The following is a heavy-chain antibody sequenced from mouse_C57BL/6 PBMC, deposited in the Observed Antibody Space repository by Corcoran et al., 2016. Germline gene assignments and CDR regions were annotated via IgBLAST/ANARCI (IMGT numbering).Heavy chain of an antibody. CDR3: ARSIYYYGSSDAMDY. J-gene: IGHJ4*01. V-gene: IGHV1-39*01. D-gene: IGHD1-1*01. CDR2: INPNYGTT. CDR1: GYSFTDYN. Sequence: EVQLQQSGPELVKPGASMTISCKASGYSFTDYNMSWVKQSNGKSLEWIGVINPNYGTTSYNQKFKGKATLTVDQSSSTAYMQLNSLTSEDSEVYYCARSIYYYGSSDAMDYWGQGTSVTVSS.